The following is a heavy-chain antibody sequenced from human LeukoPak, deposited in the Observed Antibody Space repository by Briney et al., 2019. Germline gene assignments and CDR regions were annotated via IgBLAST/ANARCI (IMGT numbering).Heavy chain of an antibody. J-gene: IGHJ4*02. CDR3: ARRGSRSFDH. V-gene: IGHV1-2*02. CDR1: GFTFTGYY. Sequence: ASVKVSCKASGFTFTGYYMHWVRQAPGQGLEWMGWINLNSDGTDFAQKFQGRATMTRDTSVSTAYMELSRLKSDDTAVYYCARRGSRSFDHWGQGTLVTVSS. CDR2: INLNSDGT. D-gene: IGHD1-26*01.